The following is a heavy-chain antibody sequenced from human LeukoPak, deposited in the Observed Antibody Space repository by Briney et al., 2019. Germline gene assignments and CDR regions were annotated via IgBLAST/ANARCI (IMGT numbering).Heavy chain of an antibody. CDR1: GFTFTSYT. CDR3: AKAHPGFDY. J-gene: IGHJ4*02. V-gene: IGHV3-21*01. Sequence: KTGGSLRLSCAASGFTFTSYTMNWVRQAPGKGLEWVASIGTTSTFIHYADSVKGRFTISRDNAQDSLFLQMNSLGAEDTAVYYCAKAHPGFDYWGQGVLVTVSS. CDR2: IGTTSTFI.